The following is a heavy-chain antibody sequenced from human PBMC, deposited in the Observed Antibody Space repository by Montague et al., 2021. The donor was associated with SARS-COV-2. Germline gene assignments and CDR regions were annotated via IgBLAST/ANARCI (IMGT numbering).Heavy chain of an antibody. J-gene: IGHJ4*02. Sequence: SETLSLTCTVSGGSITNNIDYWAWIRQPPGKGLEWIGSTDYTGNTYYNRSLKSRVTISVDTSKNQFSLKVNSVTAADTAMYYCARGVVAAPPVVDYWGRGTLVTVSS. CDR3: ARGVVAAPPVVDY. CDR2: TDYTGNT. CDR1: GGSITNNIDY. D-gene: IGHD2-15*01. V-gene: IGHV4-39*07.